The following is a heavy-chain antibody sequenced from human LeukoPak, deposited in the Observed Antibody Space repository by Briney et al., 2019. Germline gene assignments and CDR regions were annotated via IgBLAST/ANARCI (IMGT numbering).Heavy chain of an antibody. CDR2: ISYDGSNK. D-gene: IGHD3-22*01. CDR1: GFTFSSYA. J-gene: IGHJ4*02. V-gene: IGHV3-30*18. CDR3: AKSSGYLLVYYFDY. Sequence: GGSLRLSCAASGFTFSSYAMSWVRQAPGKGLEWVAVISYDGSNKYYADSVKGRFTISRDNSKNTLYLQMNSLRAEDTAVYYCAKSSGYLLVYYFDYWGQGTLVTVSS.